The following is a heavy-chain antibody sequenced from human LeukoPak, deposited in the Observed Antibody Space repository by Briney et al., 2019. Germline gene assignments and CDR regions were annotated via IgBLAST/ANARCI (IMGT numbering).Heavy chain of an antibody. D-gene: IGHD2-2*02. CDR1: GYTFTSYD. CDR2: IIPIFGTA. V-gene: IGHV1-69*05. CDR3: ARSPYCSSTSCYTGDYYYYYMDV. J-gene: IGHJ6*03. Sequence: SVKVSYKASGYTFTSYDINWVRQATGQGLEWMGGIIPIFGTANYAQKFQGRVTITTDESTSTAYMELSSLRSEDTAVYYCARSPYCSSTSCYTGDYYYYYMDVWGKGTTVTVSS.